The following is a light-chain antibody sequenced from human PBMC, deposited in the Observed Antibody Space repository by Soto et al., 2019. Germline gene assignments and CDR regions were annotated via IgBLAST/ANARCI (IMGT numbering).Light chain of an antibody. CDR3: QQYNSYPYT. CDR2: DAS. CDR1: QSISSW. Sequence: DIQMTQSPSTLSASVGDRVTITCRASQSISSWLAWYQQKPGKAPKLLIYDASSLERGVPSRFSGSGSGTEFTLTISSPQPDDFATYYCQQYNSYPYTFGQGTKLEIK. V-gene: IGKV1-5*01. J-gene: IGKJ2*01.